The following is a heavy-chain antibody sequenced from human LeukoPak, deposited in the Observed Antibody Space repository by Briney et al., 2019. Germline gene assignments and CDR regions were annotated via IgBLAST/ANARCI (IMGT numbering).Heavy chain of an antibody. J-gene: IGHJ4*02. Sequence: GGSLRLSCAGSGFSFSYQGMTWVRQAPGKGLEWVSSITTSSRYIYYADSLKGRFTISRGNAKNSLYLQMNSLRAEDTAVYYCARDYGDGAYFDYWGQGTLVTVSS. CDR2: ITTSSRYI. CDR3: ARDYGDGAYFDY. V-gene: IGHV3-21*01. D-gene: IGHD4-17*01. CDR1: GFSFSYQG.